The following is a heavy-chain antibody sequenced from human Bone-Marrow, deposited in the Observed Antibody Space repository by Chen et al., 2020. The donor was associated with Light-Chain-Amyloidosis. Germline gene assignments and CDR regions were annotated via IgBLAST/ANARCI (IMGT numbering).Heavy chain of an antibody. V-gene: IGHV1-69*18. Sequence: QVQLVQSGAEVKKPGYSVKVSCEASGGNFTTLDINWVRQAPKEALAWMGTIVPVCDTPTYAQSFQGRVTITADESTNTAYLELTSLGSEDTAIYYCALGRADGFTVKNHPFDVWGQGTMVTVSS. CDR2: IVPVCDTP. D-gene: IGHD4-4*01. J-gene: IGHJ3*01. CDR3: ALGRADGFTVKNHPFDV. CDR1: GGNFTTLD.